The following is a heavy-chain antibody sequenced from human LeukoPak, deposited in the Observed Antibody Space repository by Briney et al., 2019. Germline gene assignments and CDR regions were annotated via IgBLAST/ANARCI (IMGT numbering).Heavy chain of an antibody. CDR1: GFTFSSYA. CDR2: ISYDGSNK. Sequence: GGSLRLSCAASGFTFSSYAMHWVRQAPGKGLEWVAVISYDGSNKYYADSVKGRFTISRDNSKNTLYLQMNSLRVDDTAVYYCVGIWQYFDYWGQGTLVTVSS. D-gene: IGHD1-14*01. V-gene: IGHV3-30-3*01. J-gene: IGHJ4*02. CDR3: VGIWQYFDY.